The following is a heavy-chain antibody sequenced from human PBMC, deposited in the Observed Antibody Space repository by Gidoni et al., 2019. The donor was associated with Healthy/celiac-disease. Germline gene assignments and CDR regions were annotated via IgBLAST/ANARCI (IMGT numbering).Heavy chain of an antibody. CDR3: ARNGGGYYYDSSGYRSDSSFDI. Sequence: QVQLVESGGGVVQPGRSLRLSCAASGFTFSSYAMHLVRQAPGKGLEWVAVISYDGSNKYYADSVKGRFTISRDNSKNTLYLQMNSLRAEDTAVYYCARNGGGYYYDSSGYRSDSSFDIWGQGTMVTVSS. D-gene: IGHD3-22*01. V-gene: IGHV3-30*04. J-gene: IGHJ3*02. CDR1: GFTFSSYA. CDR2: ISYDGSNK.